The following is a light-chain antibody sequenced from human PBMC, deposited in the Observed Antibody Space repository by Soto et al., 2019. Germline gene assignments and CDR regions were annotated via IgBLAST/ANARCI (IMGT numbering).Light chain of an antibody. V-gene: IGKV1-5*03. Sequence: DIQLTQSPSSLSASVGDRVTITCQASQDINRYLNWYQQKPGKAPKLLIYKTSSLESGVPSRFSGSGSGTEFTLTISSLQPDDFATYYCQHWTDYSWTFGQGTKVEVK. J-gene: IGKJ1*01. CDR1: QDINRY. CDR3: QHWTDYSWT. CDR2: KTS.